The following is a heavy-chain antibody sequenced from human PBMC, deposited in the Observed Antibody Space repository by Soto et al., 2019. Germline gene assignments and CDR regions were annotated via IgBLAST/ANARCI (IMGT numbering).Heavy chain of an antibody. CDR1: SASLTSPPHY. CDR3: ARDRGGWDGFDS. Sequence: PSETLSLTCTVSSASLTSPPHYWNWVRQPPGKGLEWIGYIPYAGNTAYNTSPQSRVTISFYTSKNQFSLRTTSVIPSDTAVHYCARDRGGWDGFDSWGPGALVTHS. J-gene: IGHJ4*01. V-gene: IGHV4-61*01. D-gene: IGHD6-19*01. CDR2: IPYAGNT.